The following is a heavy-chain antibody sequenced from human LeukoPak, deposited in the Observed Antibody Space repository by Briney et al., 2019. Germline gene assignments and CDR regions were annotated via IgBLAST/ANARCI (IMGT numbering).Heavy chain of an antibody. D-gene: IGHD3-22*01. Sequence: PSETLSLTCAVYGGSFNDYYWNWLRQSPAKGLEWIGEVNHLGSTDVNPSLRSRVGISVDTSKNQFSLMLTSVTAADSAVYYCARLTYYRDNNGYWVGGRRTYSYFSYIDVWGKGTAVTISS. J-gene: IGHJ6*03. CDR2: VNHLGST. V-gene: IGHV4-34*01. CDR3: ARLTYYRDNNGYWVGGRRTYSYFSYIDV. CDR1: GGSFNDYY.